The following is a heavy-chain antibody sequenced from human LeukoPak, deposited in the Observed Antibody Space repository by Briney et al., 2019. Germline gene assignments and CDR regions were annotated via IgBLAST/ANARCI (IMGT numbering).Heavy chain of an antibody. CDR1: GYTFTSYY. CDR3: ARALLVASGSYGSDY. V-gene: IGHV1-46*01. CDR2: INPSGGST. J-gene: IGHJ4*02. Sequence: ASVKVSCKASGYTFTSYYMHWVRQAPGQGLEWMGRINPSGGSTSYAQKFQGRVTMTMDTSTSTVYMELSSLRSEDPAVYYCARALLVASGSYGSDYWGQGTLVTASS. D-gene: IGHD1-26*01.